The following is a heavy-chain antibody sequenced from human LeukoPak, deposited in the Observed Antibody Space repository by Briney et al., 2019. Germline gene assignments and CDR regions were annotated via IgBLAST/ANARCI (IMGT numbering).Heavy chain of an antibody. V-gene: IGHV3-66*01. CDR2: IYIGGRT. CDR3: ARTRGSGWYGATFDY. D-gene: IGHD6-19*01. CDR1: GFTVSSNY. Sequence: GGSPRLSCVASGFTVSSNYMSWVRQPPGKGLEWVSVIYIGGRTLNADSVKDRFTISRDNSKNTVYLQMNSLRVEDTAVYYCARTRGSGWYGATFDYWGQGTLVTVSS. J-gene: IGHJ4*02.